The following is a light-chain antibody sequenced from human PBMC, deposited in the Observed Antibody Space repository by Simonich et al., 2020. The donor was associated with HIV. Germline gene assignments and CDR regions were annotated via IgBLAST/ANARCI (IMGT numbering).Light chain of an antibody. CDR1: SSNIGAGYD. V-gene: IGLV1-40*01. J-gene: IGLJ2*01. CDR3: QSYDSSLSGVV. Sequence: QSVLTQPPSVSGAPGQRVTISCTGSSSNIGAGYDVHWYQQLPGKAPKLLFYGNSNRPSGVPDRFSGSKSGTSASLAITGLQAKDEADYYCQSYDSSLSGVVFGGGTKLTVL. CDR2: GNS.